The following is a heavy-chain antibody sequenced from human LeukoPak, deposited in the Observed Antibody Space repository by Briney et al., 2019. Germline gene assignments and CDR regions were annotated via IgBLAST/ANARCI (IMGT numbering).Heavy chain of an antibody. J-gene: IGHJ5*02. V-gene: IGHV3-7*01. Sequence: GGSLRLSCAASGFTFTSAWMSWLRQTPEKGLEWVAHMSEDGSGRFYVDSAKGRFTISRDDTQNSVYLQMNSLRVEDTAVYYCAAWFGESVPWGQGTLVTVSS. CDR1: GFTFTSAW. D-gene: IGHD3-10*01. CDR3: AAWFGESVP. CDR2: MSEDGSGR.